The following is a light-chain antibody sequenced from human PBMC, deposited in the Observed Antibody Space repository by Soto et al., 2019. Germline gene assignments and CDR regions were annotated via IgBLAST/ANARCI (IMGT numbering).Light chain of an antibody. CDR2: DNN. V-gene: IGLV1-51*01. CDR1: SSNIGNNY. J-gene: IGLJ1*01. Sequence: QSVLTQPPSVSASPGQKVTISGSGSSSNIGNNYVSWYQQLPGTAPKLLIYDNNKRPSGIPDRFSGSKSGTSATLGITGLQTGDEADYYCGTWDSSLSAYVFGTGTKV. CDR3: GTWDSSLSAYV.